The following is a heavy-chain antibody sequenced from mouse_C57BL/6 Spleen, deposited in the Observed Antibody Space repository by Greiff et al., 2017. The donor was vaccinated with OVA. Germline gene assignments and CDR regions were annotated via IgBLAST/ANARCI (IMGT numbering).Heavy chain of an antibody. CDR1: GYTFTDYY. J-gene: IGHJ4*01. Sequence: EVQLQQSGPVLVKPGASVKMSCKASGYTFTDYYMNWVKQSHGKSLEWIGVINPYNGGTSYNQKFKGKATLTVDKSSSTAYMELNSLTSEDSAVYYCASGQLLRSPYYYAMDYWGQGTSVTVSS. D-gene: IGHD1-1*01. V-gene: IGHV1-19*01. CDR3: ASGQLLRSPYYYAMDY. CDR2: INPYNGGT.